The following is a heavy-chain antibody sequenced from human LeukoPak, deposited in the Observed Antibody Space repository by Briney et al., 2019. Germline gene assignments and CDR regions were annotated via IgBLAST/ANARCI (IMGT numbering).Heavy chain of an antibody. V-gene: IGHV4-30-4*01. CDR2: IYYSGST. CDR1: GGSISSGDYY. D-gene: IGHD3-10*01. CDR3: ASTGSYYNHPDY. Sequence: SETLSLTCTVSGGSISSGDYYWSWIRQPPGKGLEWIGYIYYSGSTYYNPSLKSRVTISIDTSKNQFSLKLSSVTAADTAVYYCASTGSYYNHPDYWGQGTLVTVSS. J-gene: IGHJ4*02.